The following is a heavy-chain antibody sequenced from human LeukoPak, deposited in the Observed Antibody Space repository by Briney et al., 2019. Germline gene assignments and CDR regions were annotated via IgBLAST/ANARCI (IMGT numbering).Heavy chain of an antibody. V-gene: IGHV3-30*18. CDR2: ISYDGNNK. Sequence: GGSLRLSCTASGFTFSSYAIHWVRQAPGKGLEWVAVISYDGNNKYYADSVKGRFTISRDNSKNTLYLQMNSLRAEDTAVYYCAKGLSMYYFDYWGQGTLVTVSS. D-gene: IGHD3-16*02. J-gene: IGHJ4*02. CDR3: AKGLSMYYFDY. CDR1: GFTFSSYA.